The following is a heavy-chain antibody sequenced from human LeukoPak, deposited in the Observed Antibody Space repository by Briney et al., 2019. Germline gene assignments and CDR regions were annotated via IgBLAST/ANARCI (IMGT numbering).Heavy chain of an antibody. CDR2: IYYSGST. CDR1: GGSISSGGYY. CDR3: ARARNDFWSGYFPQGNWFDP. J-gene: IGHJ5*02. D-gene: IGHD3-3*01. Sequence: PSQTLSLTCTVSGGSISSGGYYWSWIRQHPGKGLEWIGYIYYSGSTYYNPSLKSRVTISVDTSKNQFSLKLSSVTAADTAVYYCARARNDFWSGYFPQGNWFDPWGQGTLVTVSS. V-gene: IGHV4-31*03.